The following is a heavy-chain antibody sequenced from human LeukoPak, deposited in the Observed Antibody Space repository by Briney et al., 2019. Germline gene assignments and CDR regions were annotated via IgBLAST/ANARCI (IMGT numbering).Heavy chain of an antibody. V-gene: IGHV4-30-2*01. CDR3: ARARESMATAGSYFDY. CDR2: IWHSGHT. CDR1: GGSISSGDYS. D-gene: IGHD6-13*01. Sequence: PSQTLSLTCAVSGGSISSGDYSWSWLRQPPGSGLEWIGYIWHSGHTNYNPSLRSRVTISLARSNNQFSLRLSSVTAADTAVYYCARARESMATAGSYFDYWGQGTLVTVSS. J-gene: IGHJ4*02.